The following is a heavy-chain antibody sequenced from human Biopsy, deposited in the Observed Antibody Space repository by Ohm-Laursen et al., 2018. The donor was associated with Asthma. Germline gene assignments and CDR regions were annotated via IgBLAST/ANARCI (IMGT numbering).Heavy chain of an antibody. V-gene: IGHV1-18*01. CDR1: CYSFNSAG. CDR2: ISVYNGNT. CDR3: ARAVDYSHYYGIDV. Sequence: SSESVFRQPSCYSFNSAGITSARQPPGQGLGWKGWISVYNGNTKVAQKLQDRVTMITDTCTSTAYMELWSLRSADTAVYFCARAVDYSHYYGIDVWGQGTTVTVS. J-gene: IGHJ6*02. D-gene: IGHD3-10*01.